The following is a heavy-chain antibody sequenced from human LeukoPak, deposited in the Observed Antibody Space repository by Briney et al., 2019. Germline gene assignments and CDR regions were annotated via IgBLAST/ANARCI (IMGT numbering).Heavy chain of an antibody. V-gene: IGHV3-23*01. D-gene: IGHD2-2*01. CDR2: ISGSGGST. J-gene: IGHJ3*02. Sequence: GGSLRLSCAASGFTFSSYAMSWVRQAPGKGLEWVSAISGSGGSTYYADSVKGRFTISRDNSKNTLYLQMNSLRAEDMAVYYCAKELGYCSSTSCYGSDAFDIWGQGTMVTVSS. CDR1: GFTFSSYA. CDR3: AKELGYCSSTSCYGSDAFDI.